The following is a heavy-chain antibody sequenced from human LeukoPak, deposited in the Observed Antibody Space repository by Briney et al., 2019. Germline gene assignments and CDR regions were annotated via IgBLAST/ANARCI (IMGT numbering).Heavy chain of an antibody. CDR1: GVTFSSYW. CDR3: VRDSRYCPDV. D-gene: IGHD2-8*02. V-gene: IGHV3-74*01. Sequence: GGSLRLSCAASGVTFSSYWMHWVRQAPGKGLVWASRLISDGSSASYADSVKGRFTISRDNTKNTLYLQMNSLRAEDTAVYYCVRDSRYCPDVCGQGTTVTVSS. J-gene: IGHJ6*02. CDR2: LISDGSSA.